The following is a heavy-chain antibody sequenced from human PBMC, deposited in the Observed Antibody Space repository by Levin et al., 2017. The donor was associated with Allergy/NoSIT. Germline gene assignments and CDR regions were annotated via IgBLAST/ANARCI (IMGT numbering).Heavy chain of an antibody. CDR1: GFTFSSYG. D-gene: IGHD4-17*01. CDR3: ARGGFTVTTVIDY. Sequence: PSETLSLTCAASGFTFSSYGMHWVRQAPGKGLEWVAVIWYDGSNKYYADSVKGRFTISRDNSKNTLYLQMNSLRAEDTAVYYCARGGFTVTTVIDYWGQGTLVTVSS. V-gene: IGHV3-33*01. CDR2: IWYDGSNK. J-gene: IGHJ4*02.